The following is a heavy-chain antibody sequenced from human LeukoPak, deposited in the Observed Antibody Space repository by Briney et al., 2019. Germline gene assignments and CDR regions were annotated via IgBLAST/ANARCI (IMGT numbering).Heavy chain of an antibody. CDR2: INSAGNT. CDR1: GFTLNNFA. Sequence: PGGSLRLSCAASGFTLNNFAMTWVRQAPGKGLEWVSTINSAGNTFYTDSVKGRFTISRDNSKNTLNLQMNSLRVEDTAVYYCARGEGGYDILTGYYQGKHDAFDIWGQGTMVTVSS. CDR3: ARGEGGYDILTGYYQGKHDAFDI. V-gene: IGHV3-23*01. J-gene: IGHJ3*02. D-gene: IGHD3-9*01.